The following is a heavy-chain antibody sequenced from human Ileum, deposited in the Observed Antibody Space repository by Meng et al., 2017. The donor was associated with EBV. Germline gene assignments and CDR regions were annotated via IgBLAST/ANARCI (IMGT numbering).Heavy chain of an antibody. Sequence: RLQESGPGLVKPSETLSLTCTVSGGSISSSSYYWGWIRQPPGKGLEWIGSIYYSGSTYYNPSLKSRVTISVDTSKNQFSLKLSSVTAADTAVYYCARDRSGSYYSPTFDYWGQGTLVTVSS. CDR3: ARDRSGSYYSPTFDY. J-gene: IGHJ4*02. D-gene: IGHD3-10*01. CDR2: IYYSGST. CDR1: GGSISSSSYY. V-gene: IGHV4-39*07.